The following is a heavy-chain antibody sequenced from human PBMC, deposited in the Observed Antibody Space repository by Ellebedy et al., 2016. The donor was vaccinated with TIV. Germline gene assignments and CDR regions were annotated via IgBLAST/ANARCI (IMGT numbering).Heavy chain of an antibody. J-gene: IGHJ4*02. D-gene: IGHD6-19*01. V-gene: IGHV3-23*01. CDR1: GFTFSSYA. CDR3: AKGRGGGSDSSAPRYYFDS. CDR2: ISHTGSRT. Sequence: PGGSLRLSCAASGFTFSSYAMSWVRQAPGKGLEWVSTISHTGSRTYYADSVEGRFTISRDNSKKTLYLQMNSLRAEDTAIYYCAKGRGGGSDSSAPRYYFDSWGLGTLVTVSS.